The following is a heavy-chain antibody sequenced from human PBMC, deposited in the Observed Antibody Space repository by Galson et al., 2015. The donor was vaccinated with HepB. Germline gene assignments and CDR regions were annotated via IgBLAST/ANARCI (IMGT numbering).Heavy chain of an antibody. CDR2: ISSSSSYT. D-gene: IGHD3-10*01. J-gene: IGHJ4*02. CDR3: ARVLPSWVRGVGYFDY. CDR1: GFTFSDYY. Sequence: SLRLSCAASGFTFSDYYMSWIRQAPGKGLEWVSYISSSSSYTNYADSVKGRFTISRDNAKNSLYLQMNSLRAEDTAVYYCARVLPSWVRGVGYFDYWGQGTLVTVSS. V-gene: IGHV3-11*06.